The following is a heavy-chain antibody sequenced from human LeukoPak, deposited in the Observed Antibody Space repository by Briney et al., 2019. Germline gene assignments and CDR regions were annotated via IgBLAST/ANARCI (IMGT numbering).Heavy chain of an antibody. V-gene: IGHV1-69*13. D-gene: IGHD3-22*01. Sequence: SVKVSCKASGGTFSSYAISWVRQAPGQGLEWMGRIISMFGTANYAQKFQGRVTITADESTSTAYMELSSLRSEDTAVYYCARGVYGGYYDSSGYYYFQHWGQGTLVTVSS. CDR1: GGTFSSYA. J-gene: IGHJ1*01. CDR3: ARGVYGGYYDSSGYYYFQH. CDR2: IISMFGTA.